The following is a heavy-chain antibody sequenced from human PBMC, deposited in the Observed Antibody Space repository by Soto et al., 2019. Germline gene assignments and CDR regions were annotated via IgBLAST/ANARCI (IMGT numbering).Heavy chain of an antibody. J-gene: IGHJ4*02. V-gene: IGHV3-23*01. CDR1: GFTFSSYA. D-gene: IGHD2-15*01. CDR3: AKDLPIFCSGGSCYHRGFDY. CDR2: ISGSGGST. Sequence: GGSLRLSCAASGFTFSSYAMSWVRQAPGKGLEWVSAISGSGGSTYYADSVKGRFTISRDNSKNTLYLQMNSLRAEDTAVYYCAKDLPIFCSGGSCYHRGFDYWGQGTLVTVSS.